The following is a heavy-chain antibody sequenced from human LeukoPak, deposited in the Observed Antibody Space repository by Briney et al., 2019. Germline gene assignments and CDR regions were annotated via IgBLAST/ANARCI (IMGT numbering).Heavy chain of an antibody. D-gene: IGHD6-19*01. CDR3: ATASHIAVAGFRLQGVFDY. V-gene: IGHV1-24*01. CDR1: GYTLTELS. CDR2: FDPEDGET. Sequence: GASVKVSCKVSGYTLTELSMHWVRQAPGKGLEWMGGFDPEDGETIYAQKFQGRVTTTEDTSTDTAYMELSSLRSEDTAVYYCATASHIAVAGFRLQGVFDYWGQGTLVTVSS. J-gene: IGHJ4*02.